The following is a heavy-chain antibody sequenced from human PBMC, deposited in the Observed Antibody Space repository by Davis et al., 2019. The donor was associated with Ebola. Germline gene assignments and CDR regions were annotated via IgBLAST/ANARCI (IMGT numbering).Heavy chain of an antibody. V-gene: IGHV3-74*01. CDR3: TRDPSWWGDGMDV. CDR2: INSDGSST. D-gene: IGHD6-13*01. J-gene: IGHJ6*02. CDR1: GFTFSSYW. Sequence: GESLKISCAASGFTFSSYWMHWVRQAPGKGLVWVSRINSDGSSTSYADSVKGRFTISRDNAKNTLYLQMNSLRAEDTAVYYCTRDPSWWGDGMDVWGQGTTVTVSS.